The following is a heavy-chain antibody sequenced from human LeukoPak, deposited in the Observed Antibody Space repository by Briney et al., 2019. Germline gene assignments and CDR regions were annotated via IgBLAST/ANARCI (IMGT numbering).Heavy chain of an antibody. V-gene: IGHV1-2*02. CDR2: INPNSGGT. J-gene: IGHJ5*02. CDR1: GYTFTGYY. D-gene: IGHD3-10*01. CDR3: ARDFEGREYHNWFDP. Sequence: ASVKVPCKASGYTFTGYYMHWVRQAPGQGLEWMGWINPNSGGTNYAQKFQGRVTMTRDTSISTAYMELSRLRSDDTAVYYCARDFEGREYHNWFDPWGQGTLVTVSS.